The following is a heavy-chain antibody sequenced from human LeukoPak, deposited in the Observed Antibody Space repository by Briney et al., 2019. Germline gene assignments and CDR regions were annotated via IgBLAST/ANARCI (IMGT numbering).Heavy chain of an antibody. CDR2: INHSGST. CDR1: GGSFSGYY. J-gene: IGHJ6*02. V-gene: IGHV4-34*01. Sequence: PSETLSLTCAVYGGSFSGYYWSWIRQPPGKGLEWIGEINHSGSTNYNPSLKSRVTISVDTSKNQFSLKLSSVTAADTAVYYCARQDTIFGVVLSGMDVWGQGTTVTVSS. CDR3: ARQDTIFGVVLSGMDV. D-gene: IGHD3-3*01.